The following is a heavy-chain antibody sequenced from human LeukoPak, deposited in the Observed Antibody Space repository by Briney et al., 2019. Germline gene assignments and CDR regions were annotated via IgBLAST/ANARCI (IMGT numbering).Heavy chain of an antibody. CDR2: ISSSSSTI. J-gene: IGHJ6*03. V-gene: IGHV3-48*04. CDR1: GFTFSSYS. CDR3: ARDRSEDYYYYMDV. Sequence: GGSLRLSCAPSGFTFSSYSMNWVRQAPGKGLEWVSYISSSSSTIYYADSVKGRFTISRDNAKNSLYLQMNSLRAEDTAVYYCARDRSEDYYYYMDVWGKGTTVTVSS.